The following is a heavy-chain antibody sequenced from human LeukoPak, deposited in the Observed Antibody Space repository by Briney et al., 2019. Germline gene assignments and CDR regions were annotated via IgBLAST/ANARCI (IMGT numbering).Heavy chain of an antibody. D-gene: IGHD6-13*01. CDR1: GYSCTSYW. J-gene: IGHJ3*02. V-gene: IGHV5-10-1*01. CDR2: IDPSDSYT. Sequence: GESLKISCKGSGYSCTSYWISWVRQMPGKGLEWMGRIDPSDSYTNYSPSFQGHVTISADKSISTAYLQWSSLKASDTAMYYCARTPIAASDAFDIWGQGTMVTVSS. CDR3: ARTPIAASDAFDI.